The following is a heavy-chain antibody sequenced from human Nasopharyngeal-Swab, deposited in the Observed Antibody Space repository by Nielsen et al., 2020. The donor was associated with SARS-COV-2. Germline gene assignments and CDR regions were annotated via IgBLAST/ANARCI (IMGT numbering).Heavy chain of an antibody. Sequence: GESLKISCAASGFTFSNAWMSWVRQAPGKGLEWVSVIYSGGSTYYADSVKGRFTISRDNSKNTLYLQMNSLRAEDTAVYYCARDVGGSYSTWGQGTLVTVSS. CDR2: IYSGGST. CDR3: ARDVGGSYST. D-gene: IGHD1-26*01. J-gene: IGHJ4*02. CDR1: GFTFSNAW. V-gene: IGHV3-53*01.